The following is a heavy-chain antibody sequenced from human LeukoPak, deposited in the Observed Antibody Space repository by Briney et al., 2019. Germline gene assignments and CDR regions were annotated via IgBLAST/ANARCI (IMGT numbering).Heavy chain of an antibody. V-gene: IGHV4-39*01. Sequence: PSETLSLTCTVSGGSISSSSYYWGWIRQPPGKGLEWIGSIYYSGSTYYNPSLKSRVTISVDTSKNQFSLKLSSVTAADTAVYYCARHGYCSGGNCYSPYYYRMEVLGQGTTVTVSS. CDR1: GGSISSSSYY. D-gene: IGHD2-15*01. J-gene: IGHJ6*02. CDR2: IYYSGST. CDR3: ARHGYCSGGNCYSPYYYRMEV.